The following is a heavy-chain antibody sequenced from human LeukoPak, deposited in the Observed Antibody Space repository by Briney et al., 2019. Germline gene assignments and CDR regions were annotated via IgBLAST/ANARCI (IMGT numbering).Heavy chain of an antibody. CDR1: GFTFSSYG. Sequence: GGSLRLSCAASGFTFSSYGMHWVRQAPGKGLEWVAVIWYDGSNKYYADSVKGRFTISRDNSKNTLYLQMNSLRAEDTAVYYCAREKVEMATTYRTFDYRGQGTLVTVSS. CDR3: AREKVEMATTYRTFDY. D-gene: IGHD5-24*01. CDR2: IWYDGSNK. V-gene: IGHV3-33*01. J-gene: IGHJ4*02.